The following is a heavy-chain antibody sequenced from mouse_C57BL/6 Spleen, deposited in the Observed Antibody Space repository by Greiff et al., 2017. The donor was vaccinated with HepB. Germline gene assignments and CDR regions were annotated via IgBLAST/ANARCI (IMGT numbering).Heavy chain of an antibody. CDR3: TRGSSFAY. Sequence: VQLLQSGAELVRPGASVKLSCTASGFNIKDDYMHWVKQRPEQGLEWIGCIDPENGDTEYASKFQGKATITADTSSNTAYLQLSSLTSEDTAVYYCTRGSSFAYWGQGTLVTVSA. V-gene: IGHV14-4*01. J-gene: IGHJ3*01. CDR2: IDPENGDT. CDR1: GFNIKDDY.